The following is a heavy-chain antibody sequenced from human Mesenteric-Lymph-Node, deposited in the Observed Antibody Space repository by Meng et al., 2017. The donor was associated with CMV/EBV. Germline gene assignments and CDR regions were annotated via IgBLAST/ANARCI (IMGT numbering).Heavy chain of an antibody. J-gene: IGHJ6*02. CDR2: IRSKANSYAT. V-gene: IGHV3-73*01. D-gene: IGHD4-11*01. CDR1: GFTFSGSA. Sequence: GGSLRLSCAASGFTFSGSAMHWVRQASGKGLEWVGRIRSKANSYATAYAASLKGRFTISRDDSKNTAHLQMNGLKTEDTAVYYCTTQGDSNYYYYGMDIWGQGTTVTVSS. CDR3: TTQGDSNYYYYGMDI.